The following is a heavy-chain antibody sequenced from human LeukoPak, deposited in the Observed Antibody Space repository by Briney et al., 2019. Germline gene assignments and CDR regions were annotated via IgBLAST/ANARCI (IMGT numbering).Heavy chain of an antibody. CDR3: ASVTITAAGRNWFDP. Sequence: PSETLSLTCAIYGGSFSGYYWSWIRQPPGKGLEWIGEINRSGITNYNPSLKSRVTISVDTSKNQFSLKVSSVTAADTAVYYCASVTITAAGRNWFDPWGQGTLVTVSS. CDR2: INRSGIT. V-gene: IGHV4-34*01. D-gene: IGHD6-13*01. CDR1: GGSFSGYY. J-gene: IGHJ5*02.